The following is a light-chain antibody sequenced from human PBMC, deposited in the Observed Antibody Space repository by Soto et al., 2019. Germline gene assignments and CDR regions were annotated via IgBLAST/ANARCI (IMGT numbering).Light chain of an antibody. CDR1: SSDVGGYKY. J-gene: IGLJ2*01. Sequence: QSVLTQPASGSGSPGQSSTISCTGTSSDVGGYKYVSWYQQHPGKAPKLMIYDVSNRPSGVSNRFSGSKSGNTASLTISGLQAEEEADYYCSAYTGSSTYGVFGGGTKLTFL. CDR3: SAYTGSSTYGV. V-gene: IGLV2-14*01. CDR2: DVS.